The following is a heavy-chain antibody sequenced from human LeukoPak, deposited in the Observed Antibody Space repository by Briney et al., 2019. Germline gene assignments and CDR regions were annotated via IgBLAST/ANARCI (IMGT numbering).Heavy chain of an antibody. V-gene: IGHV3-23*01. D-gene: IGHD3-3*01. CDR2: ISGSGGST. CDR3: AKTPSDFWSGYSYYFDY. J-gene: IGHJ4*02. Sequence: GGSLRLSCAASGFTFSSYAMHWVRQAPGKGLEWVSAISGSGGSTYYADSVKGRFTISRDNSKSTLYLQMNSLRAEDTAVYYCAKTPSDFWSGYSYYFDYWGQGTLVTVSS. CDR1: GFTFSSYA.